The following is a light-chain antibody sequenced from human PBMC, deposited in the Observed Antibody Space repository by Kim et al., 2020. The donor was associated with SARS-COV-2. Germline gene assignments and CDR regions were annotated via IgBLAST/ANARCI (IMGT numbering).Light chain of an antibody. CDR2: QDS. V-gene: IGLV3-1*01. Sequence: VSPGQTASITCSGDKLGDKYACWYQQKPGQSPVLVIYQDSKRPSGTPERFSGSNSGNTATLTISGTQAMDEADYYCQAWDSSTKVFGTGTKVTVL. CDR3: QAWDSSTKV. J-gene: IGLJ1*01. CDR1: KLGDKY.